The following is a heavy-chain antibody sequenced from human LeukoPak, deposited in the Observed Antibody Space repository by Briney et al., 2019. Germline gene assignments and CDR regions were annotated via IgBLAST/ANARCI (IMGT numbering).Heavy chain of an antibody. V-gene: IGHV3-30*18. CDR1: GFTFSAYG. Sequence: AGSLRLSCAASGFTFSAYGMHWVRQAPGKGLEWAALIYHDGSKKYYADSVKGRFTISRDNSKNTLYVQMNSLRAEDTAVYYCAKGAVRSTVVSPVYYFDYWGQGTIVTVST. CDR2: IYHDGSKK. CDR3: AKGAVRSTVVSPVYYFDY. J-gene: IGHJ4*02. D-gene: IGHD4-23*01.